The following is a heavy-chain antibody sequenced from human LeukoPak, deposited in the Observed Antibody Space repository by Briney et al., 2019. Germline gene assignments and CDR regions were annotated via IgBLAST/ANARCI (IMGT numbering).Heavy chain of an antibody. CDR1: GFTFSSYE. V-gene: IGHV3-48*03. CDR3: ARGSGYDFFDY. Sequence: GGSLRLSCAASGFTFSSYEMNWVRQAPGKGLEWVSYISSSGSTIYYADSVKGRFTISRDNAKNSLYLQMNSLRAEDTAVYYCARGSGYDFFDYWGRGTLVTVSS. D-gene: IGHD5-12*01. CDR2: ISSSGSTI. J-gene: IGHJ4*02.